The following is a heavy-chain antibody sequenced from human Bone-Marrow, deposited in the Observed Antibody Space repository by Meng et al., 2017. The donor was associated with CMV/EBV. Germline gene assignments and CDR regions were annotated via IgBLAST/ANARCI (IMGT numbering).Heavy chain of an antibody. J-gene: IGHJ3*02. CDR1: GYTVSTYF. Sequence: ASVKVSCKASGYTVSTYFIHWVRQAPGQGLEWMGIINPSGGSTSYAQRFKGRVTMTRDTSTSTAYMELSRLRSDDTAVYYCARFDTSAFDIWGQETMVTVSS. CDR2: INPSGGST. V-gene: IGHV1-46*01. CDR3: ARFDTSAFDI. D-gene: IGHD5-18*01.